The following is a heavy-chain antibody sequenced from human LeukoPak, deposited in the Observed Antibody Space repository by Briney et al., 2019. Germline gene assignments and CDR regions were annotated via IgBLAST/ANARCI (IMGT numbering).Heavy chain of an antibody. J-gene: IGHJ4*02. CDR1: GFTFRNYD. Sequence: PGGSLRLSCAASGFTFRNYDMHWVRQATGKGLEWVSAIGTAGDTHYLDSVKGRFTISRENAKNSLYLQMNSLRAEDTAVYYCAHWGSSGPFDYWGQGTLVTVSS. D-gene: IGHD6-6*01. CDR3: AHWGSSGPFDY. V-gene: IGHV3-13*04. CDR2: IGTAGDT.